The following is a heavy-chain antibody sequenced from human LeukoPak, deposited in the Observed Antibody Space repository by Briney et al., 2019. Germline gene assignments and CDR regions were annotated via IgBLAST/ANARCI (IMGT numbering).Heavy chain of an antibody. CDR3: ARDGSGSSSSDY. Sequence: SVKVSRKASGGTFSSYAISSVRQAPGQGLEWMGRIIPILGIANYAQKFQGRVTITADKSTSTAYMELSSLRSEDTAVYYCARDGSGSSSSDYWGQGTLVTVSS. CDR1: GGTFSSYA. D-gene: IGHD6-13*01. V-gene: IGHV1-69*04. CDR2: IIPILGIA. J-gene: IGHJ4*02.